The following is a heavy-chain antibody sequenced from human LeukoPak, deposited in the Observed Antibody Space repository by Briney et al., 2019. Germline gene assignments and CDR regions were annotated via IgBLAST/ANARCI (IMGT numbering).Heavy chain of an antibody. CDR1: GFTFSSYW. V-gene: IGHV3-7*01. Sequence: PGGSLRLSCAASGFTFSSYWMSWVRQAPGKGLEWVANIKQDGSEKYYVDSVKGRFTIYRDNAKNSLYLQMNSRRAEDTAVYYCARDVYYGDSTMLDYWRRGTLVTVSS. CDR3: ARDVYYGDSTMLDY. CDR2: IKQDGSEK. J-gene: IGHJ4*02. D-gene: IGHD4-17*01.